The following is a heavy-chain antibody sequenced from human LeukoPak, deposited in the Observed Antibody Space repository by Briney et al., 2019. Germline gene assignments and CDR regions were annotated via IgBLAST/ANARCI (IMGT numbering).Heavy chain of an antibody. D-gene: IGHD3-3*01. V-gene: IGHV3-64*01. CDR3: ARELSYYDFDY. CDR1: GFTFSSYW. CDR2: ISSNGGST. J-gene: IGHJ4*02. Sequence: GSLRLSCVVSGFTFSSYWMHWVRQAPGKGLEYVSAISSNGGSTYYANSVKGRFTISRDNSKNTLYLQMGSLRAEDMAVYYCARELSYYDFDYWGQGTLVTVSS.